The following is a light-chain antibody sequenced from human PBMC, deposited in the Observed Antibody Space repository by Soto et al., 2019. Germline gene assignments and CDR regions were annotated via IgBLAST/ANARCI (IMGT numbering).Light chain of an antibody. CDR2: VAS. CDR1: QDISNW. Sequence: DIQMTQSPSSVSASVGDRVTITCRASQDISNWLAWYQQKPGKAPKLLINVASTLQSGVPSRFSGSGSGTHFTLTISSLQPEDFAPYFCQQASNFPRFTFGPGTKV. V-gene: IGKV1-12*01. CDR3: QQASNFPRFT. J-gene: IGKJ3*01.